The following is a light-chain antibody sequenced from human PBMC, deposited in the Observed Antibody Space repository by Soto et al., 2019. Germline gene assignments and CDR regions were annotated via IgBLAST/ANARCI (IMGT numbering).Light chain of an antibody. Sequence: QSVLTQPASVSGSPGQSITISCTATSSDVGGYNYVSWYQQYPGKAPQLMISDVTNRPSGVSNRFSGSKSGNTASLTISGLQAEDEADYYCSSYTSSSTLVFVGGTKVTV. CDR1: SSDVGGYNY. V-gene: IGLV2-14*01. CDR3: SSYTSSSTLV. J-gene: IGLJ3*02. CDR2: DVT.